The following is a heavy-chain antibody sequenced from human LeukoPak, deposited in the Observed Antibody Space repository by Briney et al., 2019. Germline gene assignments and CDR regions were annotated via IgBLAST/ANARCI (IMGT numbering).Heavy chain of an antibody. CDR2: IWYDGSNK. D-gene: IGHD3-22*01. J-gene: IGHJ4*02. V-gene: IGHV3-33*01. CDR3: ARDLNLYYYDSSGVVGFDY. CDR1: GFTFSSYG. Sequence: PGGSLRLSCAASGFTFSSYGMHWVRQAPGKGLEWVAVIWYDGSNKYYADSVKGRFTISRDNSKNTLYLQMNSLRAEDTAVYYCARDLNLYYYDSSGVVGFDYWGQGTLVTVSS.